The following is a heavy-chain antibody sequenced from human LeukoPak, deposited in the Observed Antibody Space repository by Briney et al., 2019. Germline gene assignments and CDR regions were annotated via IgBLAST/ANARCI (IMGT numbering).Heavy chain of an antibody. Sequence: ASVKVSCKASGYTFTSYYMHWVRQAPGQGLEWMGIINPSGGSTSYAQKFQGRVTMTEDTSTDTAYMELSSLRSEDTAVYYCARLVGATGNFDYWGQGTLVTVSS. CDR1: GYTFTSYY. V-gene: IGHV1-46*01. CDR2: INPSGGST. CDR3: ARLVGATGNFDY. J-gene: IGHJ4*02. D-gene: IGHD1-26*01.